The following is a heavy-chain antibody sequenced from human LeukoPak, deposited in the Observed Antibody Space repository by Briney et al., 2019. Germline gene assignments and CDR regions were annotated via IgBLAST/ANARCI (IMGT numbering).Heavy chain of an antibody. CDR1: GFTFSSYW. CDR2: INHNGNVN. D-gene: IGHD3-16*01. V-gene: IGHV3-7*03. J-gene: IGHJ6*02. CDR3: ARGGGLDV. Sequence: GGSLRFSCAASGFTFSSYWMNWARQAPGKGLEWVASINHNGNVNYYVDSAKGRFTISRDNAKNSLYLQMSNLRAEDTAVYFCARGGGLDVWGQGATVTVSS.